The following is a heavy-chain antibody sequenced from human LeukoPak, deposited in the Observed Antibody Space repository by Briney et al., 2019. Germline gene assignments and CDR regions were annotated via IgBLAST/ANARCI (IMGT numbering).Heavy chain of an antibody. CDR3: ASSVPGYSSGWFDP. Sequence: SETLSLTCTVSGGSISSSSYYWGWIRQPPGKGLEWIGSIYYSGSTYYNPSLKSRVTISVDTSKNQFSLKLSSVTAADTAVYYCASSVPGYSSGWFDPWGQGTLVTVSS. CDR2: IYYSGST. D-gene: IGHD6-19*01. J-gene: IGHJ5*02. V-gene: IGHV4-39*07. CDR1: GGSISSSSYY.